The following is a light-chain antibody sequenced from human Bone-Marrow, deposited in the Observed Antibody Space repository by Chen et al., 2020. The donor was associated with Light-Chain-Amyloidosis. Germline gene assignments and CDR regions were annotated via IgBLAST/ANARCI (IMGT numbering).Light chain of an antibody. Sequence: SYELTQPPSVSVSPGQTARITCSGDDLPTKYAYLYQQKPGQAQVRVIHSGTERPSGISERCAGSSSGATATLPLSGVQADGEADYHCQSADSSGTDEVIFGGGTKLTVL. CDR3: QSADSSGTDEVI. CDR2: SGT. CDR1: DLPTKY. J-gene: IGLJ2*01. V-gene: IGLV3-25*03.